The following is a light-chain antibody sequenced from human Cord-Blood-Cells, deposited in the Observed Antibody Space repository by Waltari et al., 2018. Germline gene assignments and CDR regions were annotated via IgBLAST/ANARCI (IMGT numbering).Light chain of an antibody. V-gene: IGLV3-1*01. CDR2: QDS. CDR3: QAWDSSTVV. CDR1: KLGDKY. J-gene: IGLJ2*01. Sequence: SYELTQPPSVSVSQGQTASITCSGDKLGDKYACWYQQKPGQSPVLGIYQDSKRPSGIPERFSGSNSGNTASLTISGTQAMDQADYYCQAWDSSTVVFGGGTKLTVL.